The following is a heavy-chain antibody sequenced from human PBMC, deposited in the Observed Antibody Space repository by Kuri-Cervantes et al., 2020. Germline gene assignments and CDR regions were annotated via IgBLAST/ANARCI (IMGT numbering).Heavy chain of an antibody. V-gene: IGHV3-23*01. D-gene: IGHD7-27*01. CDR3: ANRKNWGTFDS. CDR1: GFTFRNYA. Sequence: GESLKISCAASGFTFRNYAMTWVRQAPGKGLEWVSTISGSDDSTYYSDSVKGRFTISRDSSKSTLFLQMDSLRADDTAVYYCANRKNWGTFDSWGQGTLVTVSS. J-gene: IGHJ5*01. CDR2: ISGSDDST.